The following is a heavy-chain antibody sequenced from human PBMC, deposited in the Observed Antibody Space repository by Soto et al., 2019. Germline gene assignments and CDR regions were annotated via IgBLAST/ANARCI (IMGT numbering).Heavy chain of an antibody. D-gene: IGHD3-16*02. CDR3: QVVGGVIVTSFDY. CDR1: GGTFSSYA. J-gene: IGHJ4*02. V-gene: IGHV1-69*06. CDR2: IIPIFGTA. Sequence: SVKVSCKASGGTFSSYAISWVRQAPGQGLEWMGGIIPIFGTANYAQKFQGRVTITADKSTSTAYMELSSLRSEDTAVYYCQVVGGVIVTSFDYWGQGTLVTVSS.